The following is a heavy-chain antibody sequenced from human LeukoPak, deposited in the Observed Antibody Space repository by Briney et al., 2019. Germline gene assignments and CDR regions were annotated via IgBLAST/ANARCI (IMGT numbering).Heavy chain of an antibody. CDR2: VYSGGNT. D-gene: IGHD6-13*01. V-gene: IGHV3-66*01. Sequence: GGSLRLSCAASGFTFSSNYMSWVRQAPGKGLEWVSVVYSGGNTYYADSVKGRFTVSGDNSRITLHLQMKSLRAEDTAVYYCALGSAGTLRYWGQGTLVTVSS. CDR3: ALGSAGTLRY. J-gene: IGHJ4*02. CDR1: GFTFSSNY.